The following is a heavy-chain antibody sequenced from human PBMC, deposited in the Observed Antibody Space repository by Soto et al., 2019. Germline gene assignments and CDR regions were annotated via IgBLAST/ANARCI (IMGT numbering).Heavy chain of an antibody. CDR2: ITSSGDTT. CDR3: CGGCHRTYSYYFDN. J-gene: IGHJ4*02. V-gene: IGHV3-23*01. D-gene: IGHD3-16*01. CDR1: GFTFSSHA. Sequence: GGSLRLSCAASGFTFSSHAIGWVRQAPGKGLEWVSAITSSGDTTFYADSVRGRFIISRDNSRSTLYLQMNSLRAEDTALYFCCGGCHRTYSYYFDNWGQGTQVTVSS.